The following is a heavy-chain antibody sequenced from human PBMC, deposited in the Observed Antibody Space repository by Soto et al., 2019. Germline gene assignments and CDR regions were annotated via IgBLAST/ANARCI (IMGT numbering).Heavy chain of an antibody. CDR3: ARGEATSPWLRLLYYFDY. CDR2: IIPIFGTA. V-gene: IGHV1-69*13. CDR1: GGTFSSYA. Sequence: ASVKVSCKASGGTFSSYAISWVRQAPGQGLEWMGGIIPIFGTANYAQKFQGRVTITADESTSTAYMELSSLRSEDTAVYYCARGEATSPWLRLLYYFDYWGQGTLVTVSS. J-gene: IGHJ4*02. D-gene: IGHD5-12*01.